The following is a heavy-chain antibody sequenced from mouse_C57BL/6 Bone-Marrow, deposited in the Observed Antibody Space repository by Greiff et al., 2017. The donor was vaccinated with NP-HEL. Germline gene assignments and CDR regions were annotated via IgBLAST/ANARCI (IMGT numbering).Heavy chain of an antibody. D-gene: IGHD3-2*02. CDR1: GYTFTDYY. CDR3: ARVDSSGYEAMDY. J-gene: IGHJ4*01. Sequence: VQLQQSGPVLVKPGASVKMSCKASGYTFTDYYMNWVKQSHGKSLEWIGVINPYNGGTSYNQKFKGKATLTVDKSSSTAYMELNSLTSEDSAVYYGARVDSSGYEAMDYWGQGTSVTVSS. CDR2: INPYNGGT. V-gene: IGHV1-19*01.